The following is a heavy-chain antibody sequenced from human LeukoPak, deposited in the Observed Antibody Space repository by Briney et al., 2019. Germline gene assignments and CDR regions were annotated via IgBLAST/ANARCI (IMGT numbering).Heavy chain of an antibody. Sequence: PSETLSLTCAVYGGSFSGYYWSWIRQPPGKGLEWIGEINHSGSTNYNPSLKSRVTISVDTSKNQFSLKLSSVTAADTAVYYCARRVVENQTRGYFDLWGRGTLVTVSS. CDR1: GGSFSGYY. CDR2: INHSGST. J-gene: IGHJ2*01. V-gene: IGHV4-34*01. D-gene: IGHD3-22*01. CDR3: ARRVVENQTRGYFDL.